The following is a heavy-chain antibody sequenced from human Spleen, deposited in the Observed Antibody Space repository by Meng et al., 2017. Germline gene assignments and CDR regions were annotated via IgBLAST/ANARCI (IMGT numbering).Heavy chain of an antibody. CDR3: ATYTSKTWFDP. Sequence: QVQLVQSGPEVKKPGASVKVSCKASGYTFTAYFMHWVRQAPGQGLEWMGRINPNSGDTNYAQKFQGRVTMTRDTSISTAYMELSRLRSDDTAVYYCATYTSKTWFDPWGQGTLVTVFS. CDR1: GYTFTAYF. J-gene: IGHJ5*02. V-gene: IGHV1-2*06. CDR2: INPNSGDT.